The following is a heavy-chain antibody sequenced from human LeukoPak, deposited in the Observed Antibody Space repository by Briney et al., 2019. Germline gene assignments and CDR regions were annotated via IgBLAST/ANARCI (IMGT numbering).Heavy chain of an antibody. CDR3: ATDLRDGYRDY. J-gene: IGHJ4*02. Sequence: GAPLKVSCKVSGYTLTQLSMHWVRHAPGKGLEWRGGFDPEEGETIYAQKFQGRVTMTEDTSTDTAYMELSSLRYVDTAVYYCATDLRDGYRDYWGQGTLVTVSS. V-gene: IGHV1-24*01. D-gene: IGHD5-24*01. CDR1: GYTLTQLS. CDR2: FDPEEGET.